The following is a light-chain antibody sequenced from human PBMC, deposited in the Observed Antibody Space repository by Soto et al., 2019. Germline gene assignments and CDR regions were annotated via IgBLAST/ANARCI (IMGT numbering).Light chain of an antibody. Sequence: EIVXXXXPXXXSXXXGEXATLSCGASQSXSSSYLAWYQQKPGLAPRLLMYDASSRATGIPDRFSGSGSGTDFTLTISRLEPEDFAVYYCQQYGSSPYTFGQGTKLEIK. CDR2: DAS. J-gene: IGKJ2*01. CDR1: QSXSSSY. CDR3: QQYGSSPYT. V-gene: IGKV3D-20*01.